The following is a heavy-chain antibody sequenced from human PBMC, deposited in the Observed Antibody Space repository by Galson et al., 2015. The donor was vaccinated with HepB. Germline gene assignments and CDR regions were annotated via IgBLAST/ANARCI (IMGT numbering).Heavy chain of an antibody. D-gene: IGHD2-21*01. J-gene: IGHJ4*02. CDR2: TYYRSKWYN. Sequence: CAISGDSVSSNSAAWNWIRQSPSRGLEWLGRTYYRSKWYNSYAVSVKSRITINPDTTKNQFSLQLNSVTPEDTAIYYCARQLAYCVANTCQIFFDHWGQGTLVTVSS. V-gene: IGHV6-1*01. CDR3: ARQLAYCVANTCQIFFDH. CDR1: GDSVSSNSAA.